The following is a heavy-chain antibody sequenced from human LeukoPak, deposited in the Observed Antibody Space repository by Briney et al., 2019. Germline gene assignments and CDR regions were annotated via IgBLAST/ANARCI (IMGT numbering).Heavy chain of an antibody. V-gene: IGHV1-8*03. Sequence: ASVKVSCKASGYTFTSYDINWVRQATGQGLEWMGWMNPNSGNTGYAQKFQGRVTITRNTSISTAYMELSSLRSEDTAVYYCARVISRVNPTFDYWGQGTLVTVSS. CDR1: GYTFTSYD. CDR2: MNPNSGNT. D-gene: IGHD3-10*01. CDR3: ARVISRVNPTFDY. J-gene: IGHJ4*02.